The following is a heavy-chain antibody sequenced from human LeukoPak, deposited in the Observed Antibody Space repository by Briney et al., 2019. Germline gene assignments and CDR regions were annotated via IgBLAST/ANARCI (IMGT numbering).Heavy chain of an antibody. CDR2: ISAYNGNT. Sequence: GASVKVSCKASGYTFTSYGISWVRQAPGQGLEWMGWISAYNGNTNYAQKLQGRVTITADESTSTAYMELSSLRSEDTAVYYCAGDAPKQYQLLASVWFDPWGQGTLVTVSS. CDR3: AGDAPKQYQLLASVWFDP. D-gene: IGHD2-2*01. CDR1: GYTFTSYG. J-gene: IGHJ5*02. V-gene: IGHV1-18*01.